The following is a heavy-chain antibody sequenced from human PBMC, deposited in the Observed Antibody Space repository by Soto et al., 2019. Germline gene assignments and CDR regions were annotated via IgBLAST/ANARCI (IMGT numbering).Heavy chain of an antibody. V-gene: IGHV3-23*01. CDR3: AKISSAHYYYYVMGV. CDR1: GFTFSDYA. CDR2: ITDSGFST. Sequence: EVQLLESGGGLVQPGGSLRLSCVASGFTFSDYAMSWVRHVPGKGLEWVSAITDSGFSTYYANSVKGRFTISKDNSKNTLFLQMKSLRVEDTAIYFCAKISSAHYYYYVMGVWGQGTTVTVSS. D-gene: IGHD3-22*01. J-gene: IGHJ6*02.